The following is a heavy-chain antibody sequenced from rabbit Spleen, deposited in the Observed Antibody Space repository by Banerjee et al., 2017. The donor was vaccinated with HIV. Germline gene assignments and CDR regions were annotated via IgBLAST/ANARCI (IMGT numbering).Heavy chain of an antibody. CDR1: GFSLSSDN. CDR2: IDTGSSGFT. D-gene: IGHD4-1*01. CDR3: ARDPAGREDFNL. Sequence: QSLEESGGDLVKPGASLTLTCTASGFSLSSDNMCWVRQAPGKGLEWIACIDTGSSGFTYFASWAKGRFTISKTSSTTVTLQMTSLTDADTATYLCARDPAGREDFNLWGPGTLVTVS. J-gene: IGHJ4*01. V-gene: IGHV1S40*01.